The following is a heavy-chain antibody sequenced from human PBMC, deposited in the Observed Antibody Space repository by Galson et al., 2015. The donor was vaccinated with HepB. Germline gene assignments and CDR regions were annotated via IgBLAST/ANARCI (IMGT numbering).Heavy chain of an antibody. J-gene: IGHJ5*02. Sequence: SLRLSCAASGFTFSRYGMHWVRQAPGKGLEWVAAIWFDGSATFYRDSVKGRFSISRDDSKNILYLQMNSLRAEDTAVYSCARDAPFDSSGWTNWSDPWGQGTLVTVSS. D-gene: IGHD6-19*01. CDR3: ARDAPFDSSGWTNWSDP. CDR2: IWFDGSAT. CDR1: GFTFSRYG. V-gene: IGHV3-33*01.